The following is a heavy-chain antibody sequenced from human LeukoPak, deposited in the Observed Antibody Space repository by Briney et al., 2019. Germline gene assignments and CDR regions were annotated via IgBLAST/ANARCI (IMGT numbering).Heavy chain of an antibody. CDR2: IRQDGNEK. CDR3: ARDGTAPGLYFDL. CDR1: GFTFNNYW. Sequence: PGGSLRLSCAVSGFTFNNYWMNWVRQAPAKGQEWVASIRQDGNEKSYVDSLKGRFTISRDNAKNSLYLQMSSLRAEDTAVYYCARDGTAPGLYFDLWGQGTLVTVSS. V-gene: IGHV3-7*01. D-gene: IGHD6-13*01. J-gene: IGHJ4*01.